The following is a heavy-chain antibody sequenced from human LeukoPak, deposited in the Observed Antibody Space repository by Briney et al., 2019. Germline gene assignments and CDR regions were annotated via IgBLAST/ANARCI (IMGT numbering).Heavy chain of an antibody. J-gene: IGHJ4*02. CDR2: VYPDNTDI. CDR3: ARHVRFDRSYYGYFDF. CDR1: GYSFNTYW. V-gene: IGHV5-51*01. Sequence: GESLKISCMGSGYSFNTYWIGWVRQMPGKGLEWVALVYPDNTDIRYNPSFQGQVTISADKSINTAYLQWNSLKASDTAMYYCARHVRFDRSYYGYFDFWGQGTLVTVSS. D-gene: IGHD1-26*01.